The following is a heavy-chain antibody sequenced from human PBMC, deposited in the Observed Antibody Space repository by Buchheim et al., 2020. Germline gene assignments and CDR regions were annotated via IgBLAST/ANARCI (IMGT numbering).Heavy chain of an antibody. D-gene: IGHD3-3*01. Sequence: EVQLLESGGGLVQPGGSLRLSCAASGFTFSSYAMSWVRQAPGKGLEWVSAISGSGGSTYYADSVKGRFTISRANSKNTLYLQMNSLRAEDTAVYYCATQKTYYDFWSGYYHKYYFDYWGQGTL. CDR1: GFTFSSYA. J-gene: IGHJ4*02. CDR2: ISGSGGST. CDR3: ATQKTYYDFWSGYYHKYYFDY. V-gene: IGHV3-23*01.